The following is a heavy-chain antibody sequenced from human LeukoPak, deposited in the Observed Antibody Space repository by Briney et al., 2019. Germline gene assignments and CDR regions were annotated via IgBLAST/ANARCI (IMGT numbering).Heavy chain of an antibody. CDR2: MQYSGSA. CDR3: AGRSSSFPNWFDP. V-gene: IGHV4-59*08. CDR1: GGSISSYF. D-gene: IGHD6-13*01. J-gene: IGHJ5*02. Sequence: PSETLSLTCTVSGGSISSYFWSWIRQPPGKGLEWIGYMQYSGSANYNPSLKSRVTISVDTSENQFSLKLSSVTAADTAVYYCAGRSSSFPNWFDPWGQGTLVTVSS.